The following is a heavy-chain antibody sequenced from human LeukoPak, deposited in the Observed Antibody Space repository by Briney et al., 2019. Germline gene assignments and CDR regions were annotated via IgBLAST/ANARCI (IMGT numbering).Heavy chain of an antibody. CDR1: GGSISSYY. D-gene: IGHD4-17*01. V-gene: IGHV4-59*01. Sequence: SETLSLTCTVSGGSISSYYWSWIRQPPGKGLEWIGYIYYSGSTNYNPSLKSRVTISVDTSKNQFSLKLSSVTAADTAVYYCARWLTTGNFDYWGQGTLVTVSS. J-gene: IGHJ4*02. CDR3: ARWLTTGNFDY. CDR2: IYYSGST.